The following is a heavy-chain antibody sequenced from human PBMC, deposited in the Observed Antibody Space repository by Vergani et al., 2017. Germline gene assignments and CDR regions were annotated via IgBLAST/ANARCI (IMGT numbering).Heavy chain of an antibody. CDR3: AKDVSITMIVVVFDY. Sequence: QVQLVQSGAEVKKPGASVKVSCKASGYTFTSYDINWVRQATGQGLEWMGGIIPIFGTANYAQKFQGRVTITADESTSTDYMELSSLRSEDTAVYYCAKDVSITMIVVVFDYWGQGTLVTVSS. J-gene: IGHJ4*02. D-gene: IGHD3-22*01. CDR2: IIPIFGTA. CDR1: GYTFTSYD. V-gene: IGHV1-69*01.